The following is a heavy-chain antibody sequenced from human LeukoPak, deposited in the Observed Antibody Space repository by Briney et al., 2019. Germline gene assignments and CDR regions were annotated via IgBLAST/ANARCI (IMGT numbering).Heavy chain of an antibody. J-gene: IGHJ5*02. D-gene: IGHD6-13*01. V-gene: IGHV6-1*01. CDR3: ARGGYSSSWFILNWFDP. Sequence: SQTLSLTCAISGDSVSSNSAAWNWIRQSPSRGLEWLGRTYYRSKWYNDYAVSVKSRITINPDTSKNQFSLQLNSVTPEDTAVYYCARGGYSSSWFILNWFDPWGQGTLVTVSS. CDR1: GDSVSSNSAA. CDR2: TYYRSKWYN.